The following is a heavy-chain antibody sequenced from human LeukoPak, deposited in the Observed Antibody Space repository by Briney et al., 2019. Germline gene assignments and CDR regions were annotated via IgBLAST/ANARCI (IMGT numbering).Heavy chain of an antibody. Sequence: PSETLSLTCSVSGGSITSTSYWGWIRQPAGKGLEWIGTLYYSVKTYSNPSLKSRVTISVDTSKNQFSLKLSSVTAADTAVYYCAREFCSGGSCYYYYGMDVWGQGTTVTVSS. J-gene: IGHJ6*02. CDR1: GGSITSTSY. CDR3: AREFCSGGSCYYYYGMDV. CDR2: LYYSVKT. D-gene: IGHD2-15*01. V-gene: IGHV4-39*07.